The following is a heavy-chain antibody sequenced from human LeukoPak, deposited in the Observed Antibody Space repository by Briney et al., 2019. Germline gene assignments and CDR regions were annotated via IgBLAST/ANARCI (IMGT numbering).Heavy chain of an antibody. CDR1: GGTFSSYA. CDR3: ARAAITIFGVASGEGYFDL. J-gene: IGHJ2*01. V-gene: IGHV1-69*13. CDR2: NIPIFGTA. D-gene: IGHD3-3*01. Sequence: GASVKVSCKASGGTFSSYAISWVRQAPGQGLEWMGGNIPIFGTANYAQKFQGRVTITADESTSTAYMELSSLRSEDTAVYYCARAAITIFGVASGEGYFDLWGRGTLVTVSS.